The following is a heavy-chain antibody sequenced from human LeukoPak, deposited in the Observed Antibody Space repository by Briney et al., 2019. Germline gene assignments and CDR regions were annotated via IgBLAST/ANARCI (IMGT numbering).Heavy chain of an antibody. CDR3: ASVYYDSSGYYSDY. Sequence: SETLSLTCAVYGGSFSGYYWSWIRQPPGKGLEWIGEINHSGSTNYNPSLKSRVTISVDTSKNQFSLRLSSVTAADTAVYYCASVYYDSSGYYSDYWGQGTLVTVSS. CDR2: INHSGST. J-gene: IGHJ4*02. CDR1: GGSFSGYY. V-gene: IGHV4-34*01. D-gene: IGHD3-22*01.